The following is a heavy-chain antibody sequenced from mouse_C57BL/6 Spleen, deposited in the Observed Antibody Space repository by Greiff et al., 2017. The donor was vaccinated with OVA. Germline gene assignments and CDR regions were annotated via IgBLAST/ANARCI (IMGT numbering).Heavy chain of an antibody. D-gene: IGHD1-1*01. CDR3: AREGEFITTYYFDY. J-gene: IGHJ2*01. CDR1: GYSITSGYY. Sequence: VQLQQSGPGLVKPSPSLSLTCSVTGYSITSGYYWNWIRQFPGNKLEWMGYISYDGSNNYNPSLKNRISITRDTSKNQFFLKLNSVTTEDTATYYCAREGEFITTYYFDYWGQGTTLTVSS. CDR2: ISYDGSN. V-gene: IGHV3-6*01.